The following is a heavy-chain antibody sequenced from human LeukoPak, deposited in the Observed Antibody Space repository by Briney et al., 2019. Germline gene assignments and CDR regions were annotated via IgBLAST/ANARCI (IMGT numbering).Heavy chain of an antibody. CDR3: ARTLGTVTRAFDI. Sequence: GGSLRLSCAASGFTFSSYSMNWVRQAPGKGLEWVSSISSSSSYIYYADSVKGRFTISRDNAKNSLYLQMNSLRDEDTAVYSCARTLGTVTRAFDIWGQGTVVTVSS. CDR1: GFTFSSYS. D-gene: IGHD4-17*01. J-gene: IGHJ3*02. CDR2: ISSSSSYI. V-gene: IGHV3-21*01.